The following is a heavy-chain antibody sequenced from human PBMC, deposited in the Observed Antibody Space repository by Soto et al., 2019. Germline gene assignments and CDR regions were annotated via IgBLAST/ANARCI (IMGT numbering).Heavy chain of an antibody. CDR2: IKPDGNEK. J-gene: IGHJ3*02. CDR1: GFTFSSYW. Sequence: PGGSLRLSCAASGFTFSSYWMSWVRQAPGKGLEWVANIKPDGNEKFYVDSVKGRFTMSRDNAKNSLFLQINSLRAEDTGVYYCARGDYSDTSGPFSEAFDIWGQGTMVTVSS. D-gene: IGHD3-22*01. V-gene: IGHV3-7*04. CDR3: ARGDYSDTSGPFSEAFDI.